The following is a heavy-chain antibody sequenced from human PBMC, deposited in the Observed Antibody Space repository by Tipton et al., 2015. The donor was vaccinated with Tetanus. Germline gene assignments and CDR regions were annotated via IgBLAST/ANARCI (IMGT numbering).Heavy chain of an antibody. Sequence: SRRLSCAASGFTFNNYAMGWVRQAPGKGLEWVSSINGTGTVTHHADSVKDRFTISRDNSKNTLYLQMNSLRADDTAIYFCAKALKALIFQCFDYWGQGTLVTVSS. CDR3: AKALKALIFQCFDY. V-gene: IGHV3-23*01. CDR1: GFTFNNYA. CDR2: INGTGTVT. D-gene: IGHD3-3*01. J-gene: IGHJ4*02.